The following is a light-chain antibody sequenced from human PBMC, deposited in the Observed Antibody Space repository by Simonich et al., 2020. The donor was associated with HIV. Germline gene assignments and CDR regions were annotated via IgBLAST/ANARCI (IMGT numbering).Light chain of an antibody. V-gene: IGLV2-23*01. CDR3: CSYAGSRNFWI. Sequence: QSALTQPASVSGSPGQSLTISCTGTSSDVGYYNLVSWYQQHPGKAPKLLIYEGDKRPSGVSNRFSGSQSGNTASLTISGLQAEDEAGYFCCSYAGSRNFWIFGGGTKLTVL. J-gene: IGLJ3*02. CDR1: SSDVGYYNL. CDR2: EGD.